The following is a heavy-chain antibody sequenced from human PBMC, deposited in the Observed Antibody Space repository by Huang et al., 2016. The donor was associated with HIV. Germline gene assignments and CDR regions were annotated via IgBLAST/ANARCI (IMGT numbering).Heavy chain of an antibody. CDR3: ARATYRDFEYSFDF. J-gene: IGHJ4*02. D-gene: IGHD2-21*01. V-gene: IGHV4-61*09. CDR1: GDSITSSMNSY. Sequence: QVQLQESGPGLVKHSQTLSLICSVSGDSITSSMNSYWTWVRKPARQGMEYVGLIFATGPTDSTPCLYTRVSISIDTSTNQFSLRLTSMTAADTTGYYCARATYRDFEYSFDFWGQGIVVTVSS. CDR2: IFATGPT.